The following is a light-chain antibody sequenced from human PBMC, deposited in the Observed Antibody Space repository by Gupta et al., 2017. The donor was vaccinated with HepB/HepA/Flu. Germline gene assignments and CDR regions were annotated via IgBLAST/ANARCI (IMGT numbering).Light chain of an antibody. V-gene: IGKV2-28*01. J-gene: IGKJ2*01. CDR2: LGS. CDR3: RQALQSPRT. Sequence: DIVMTQSPLSLPVTPGEPASISCRSSQSLLHSSGYNYLDWYLQKPGQSPQLLIYLGSNRASGVPDRFSSSGSGTDFTLKISRVETEDVGVYYCRQALQSPRTFGQGTKLEIK. CDR1: QSLLHSSGYNY.